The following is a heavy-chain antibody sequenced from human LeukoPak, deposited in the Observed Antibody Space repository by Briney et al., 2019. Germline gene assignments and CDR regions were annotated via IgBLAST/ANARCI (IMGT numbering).Heavy chain of an antibody. CDR3: ARGRAVWKNYWYFDL. CDR2: INHSGST. V-gene: IGHV4-34*01. J-gene: IGHJ2*01. CDR1: GGSFSGYY. D-gene: IGHD3-16*01. Sequence: SETLSLTCAVYGGSFSGYYWSWIRQPPGKGLEWIGEINHSGSTNYNPSLKSRVTISVDTSKNQFSLKLSSVTAADTAVYYCARGRAVWKNYWYFDLWGRGTLVTVSS.